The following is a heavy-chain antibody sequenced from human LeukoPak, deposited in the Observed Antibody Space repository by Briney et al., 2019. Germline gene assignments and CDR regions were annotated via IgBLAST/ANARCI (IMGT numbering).Heavy chain of an antibody. Sequence: SETLSLTCTVSGGSISSCYWNWIRQPSGKGLEWIGYIYYSGSTNYNPSLKSRVTISVDTSKNQFSLKLSSVTAADTAVYYCARGADSSGYYSIFYFDYWGQGTLVTVSS. CDR3: ARGADSSGYYSIFYFDY. J-gene: IGHJ4*02. CDR2: IYYSGST. CDR1: GGSISSCY. V-gene: IGHV4-59*01. D-gene: IGHD3-22*01.